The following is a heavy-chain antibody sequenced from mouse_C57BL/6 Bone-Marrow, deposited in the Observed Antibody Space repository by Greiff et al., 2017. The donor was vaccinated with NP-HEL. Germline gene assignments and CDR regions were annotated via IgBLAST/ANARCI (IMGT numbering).Heavy chain of an antibody. CDR3: ARDNFRFDY. CDR2: ISYDGSN. J-gene: IGHJ2*01. V-gene: IGHV3-6*01. D-gene: IGHD4-1*02. CDR1: GYSITSGYY. Sequence: EVKVEESGPGLVKPSQSLSLTCSVTGYSITSGYYWNWIRQFPGNKLEWMGYISYDGSNNYNPSLKNRISITRDTSKNQFFLKLNSVTTEDTATYYCARDNFRFDYWGQGTTLTVSS.